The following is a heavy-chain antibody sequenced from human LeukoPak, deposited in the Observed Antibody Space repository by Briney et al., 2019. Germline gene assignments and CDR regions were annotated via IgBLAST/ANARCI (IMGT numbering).Heavy chain of an antibody. Sequence: GGSLRLSCAASGFIVSSFGMHWVRQAPGKGLEWGAFIRYDGSNKYYADSVKGRFTISRGNPKNTLYLQMNSPRAEDTAIYYCAKDRGDYTNWFDPWGQGTLVTVSS. V-gene: IGHV3-30*02. D-gene: IGHD4-17*01. CDR3: AKDRGDYTNWFDP. J-gene: IGHJ5*02. CDR1: GFIVSSFG. CDR2: IRYDGSNK.